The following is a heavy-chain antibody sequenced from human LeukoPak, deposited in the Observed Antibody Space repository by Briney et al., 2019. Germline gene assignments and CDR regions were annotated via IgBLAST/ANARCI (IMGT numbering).Heavy chain of an antibody. CDR3: ARASGGSSGWFRYYFDY. CDR2: INAGNGNT. Sequence: GASVKVSCKASGYTFTSYAMHWVRQAPGQRLEWMGWINAGNGNTKYSQKFQGRVTITRDTSASTAYMELSSLRSEDTAVYYCARASGGSSGWFRYYFDYWGQGTLVTASS. D-gene: IGHD6-19*01. V-gene: IGHV1-3*01. J-gene: IGHJ4*02. CDR1: GYTFTSYA.